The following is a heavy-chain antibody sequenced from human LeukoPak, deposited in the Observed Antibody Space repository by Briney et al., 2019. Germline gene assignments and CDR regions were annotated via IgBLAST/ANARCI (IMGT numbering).Heavy chain of an antibody. J-gene: IGHJ4*02. D-gene: IGHD6-19*01. CDR1: EFTFSSYW. Sequence: GGSLRLSCVASEFTFSSYWMHWVRQAPGKGLVWVSRINSDGSSTSYADSVQGRFTISRDNAKNTFYLQMNSLRAEDTAVYYCARGMAYSSGWFPFDYWGQGSLVTVSS. CDR3: ARGMAYSSGWFPFDY. CDR2: INSDGSST. V-gene: IGHV3-74*01.